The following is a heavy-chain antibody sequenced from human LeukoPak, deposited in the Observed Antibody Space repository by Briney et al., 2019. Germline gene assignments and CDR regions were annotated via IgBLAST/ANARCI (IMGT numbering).Heavy chain of an antibody. CDR1: GGTFSSYA. D-gene: IGHD5-18*01. J-gene: IGHJ4*02. Sequence: ASVKVSCKASGGTFSSYAISWVRQAPGQGLEWMGGIIPIFGTANYAQKFQGRVTITTDESTSTAYMELSSLRSEDTAVYYGAGAQVYSYGYVEYYFDYWGQGTLVTVSS. CDR3: AGAQVYSYGYVEYYFDY. V-gene: IGHV1-69*05. CDR2: IIPIFGTA.